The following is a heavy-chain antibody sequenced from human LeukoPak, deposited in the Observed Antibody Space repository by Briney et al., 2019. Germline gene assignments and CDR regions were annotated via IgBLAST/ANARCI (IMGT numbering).Heavy chain of an antibody. D-gene: IGHD1-7*01. CDR3: AFDRRELPQIYYYSYGMDV. CDR1: GFTFSSYA. Sequence: GGSLRLSCAASGFTFSSYAMHWVRQAPGKGLEWVAVISNDGSDKYYADSVKGRFTISRDNSKNTLYLQMNSLRAEDTAVYYCAFDRRELPQIYYYSYGMDVWGQGTTVTVSS. V-gene: IGHV3-30*03. J-gene: IGHJ6*02. CDR2: ISNDGSDK.